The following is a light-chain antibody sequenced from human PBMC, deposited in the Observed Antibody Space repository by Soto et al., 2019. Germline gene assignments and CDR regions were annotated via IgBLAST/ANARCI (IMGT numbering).Light chain of an antibody. CDR3: QQHGQWPIT. CDR1: QSVSNY. J-gene: IGKJ5*01. Sequence: IVLPQSPAILSLSPGESAPLSCRASQSVSNYLAWYQQKPGQAPRLLIYGISKRATDIPDRFSGSGSGTEFTLTISSLQPEEFATYYCQQHGQWPITFGQGTRLEIK. CDR2: GIS. V-gene: IGKV3-11*01.